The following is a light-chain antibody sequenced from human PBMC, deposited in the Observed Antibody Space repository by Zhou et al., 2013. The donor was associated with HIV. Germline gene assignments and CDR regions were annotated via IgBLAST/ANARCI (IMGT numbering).Light chain of an antibody. CDR2: RNN. V-gene: IGLV1-44*01. J-gene: IGLJ3*02. Sequence: QSVLTQPPSASGTPGQRVTISCSGRSSNIGANSVNWYQQLPGTAPKLLIYRNNQRPSGVPDRFSGSKSGTSASLAISGLQSEDEADYYCAAWDDSLDAWVFGRRDQADRP. CDR3: AAWDDSLDAWV. CDR1: SSNIGANS.